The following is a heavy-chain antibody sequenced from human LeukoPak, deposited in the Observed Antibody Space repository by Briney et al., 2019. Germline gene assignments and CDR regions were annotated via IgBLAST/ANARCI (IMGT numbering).Heavy chain of an antibody. J-gene: IGHJ6*03. Sequence: PSETLSLTCTVSGGSINNYFWSWIRQPPGKGRECIAYIYYSDSTNYKPSLKSRVTVSVDTSKNQLSLKLSSVTAADTAVYYCARFPGGAEYRHYYYMDVWGTGTTVTVSS. CDR1: GGSINNYF. CDR3: ARFPGGAEYRHYYYMDV. V-gene: IGHV4-59*01. D-gene: IGHD1-14*01. CDR2: IYYSDST.